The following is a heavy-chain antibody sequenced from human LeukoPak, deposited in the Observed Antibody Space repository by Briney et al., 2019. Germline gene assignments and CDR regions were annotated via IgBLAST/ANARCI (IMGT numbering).Heavy chain of an antibody. CDR2: IYYSGST. CDR3: ASSSMGGGDDAFDI. D-gene: IGHD3-16*01. J-gene: IGHJ3*02. Sequence: KSSETLSLTCTVSGGSISSYYWSWIRQPPGKGLEWIGYIYYSGSTNYNPSLKSRVTIPVDTSKNQFSLKLSSVTAADTAVYYCASSSMGGGDDAFDIWGQGTMVTVSS. V-gene: IGHV4-59*01. CDR1: GGSISSYY.